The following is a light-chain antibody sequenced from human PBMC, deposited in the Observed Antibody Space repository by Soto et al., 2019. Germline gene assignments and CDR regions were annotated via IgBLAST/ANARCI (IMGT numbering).Light chain of an antibody. V-gene: IGLV2-14*01. CDR3: SSYTTTIVI. J-gene: IGLJ2*01. CDR2: DVT. CDR1: SSDVGGYEF. Sequence: QSVLTQPASVSGSPGQSITISCTGTSSDVGGYEFVSWYQQRPGKAPKLVIYDVTYRPSGVSDRFSGSKSGNTASLTISGLQAEDEADYCCSSYTTTIVIFGGGTKLTVL.